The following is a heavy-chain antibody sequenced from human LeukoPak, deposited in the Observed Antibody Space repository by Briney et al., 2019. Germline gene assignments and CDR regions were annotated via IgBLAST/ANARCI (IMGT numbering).Heavy chain of an antibody. CDR2: INPSGGST. CDR3: ARVGYSSGWYVAFDI. V-gene: IGHV1-46*01. Sequence: ASVTVSCKASGYTFTSYYMHWVRRAPGQGLEWMGIINPSGGSTSYAQKFQGRVTMTRDTSTSTVYMELSSLRSEDTAVYYCARVGYSSGWYVAFDIWGQATMVTVSS. D-gene: IGHD6-19*01. J-gene: IGHJ3*02. CDR1: GYTFTSYY.